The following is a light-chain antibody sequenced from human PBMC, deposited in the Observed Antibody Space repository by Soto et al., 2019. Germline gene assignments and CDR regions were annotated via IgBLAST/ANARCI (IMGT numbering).Light chain of an antibody. J-gene: IGKJ5*01. Sequence: EIVLTQSPATLSLSPGERATLSCRASQSVSSYLAWYQQKPGRAPRLLIYDASNRATGIPARFSGSGSGTDFTLTISSREPEDFAVYYCQQRSNWPLLTFGQGTRLEIK. CDR3: QQRSNWPLLT. CDR2: DAS. V-gene: IGKV3-11*01. CDR1: QSVSSY.